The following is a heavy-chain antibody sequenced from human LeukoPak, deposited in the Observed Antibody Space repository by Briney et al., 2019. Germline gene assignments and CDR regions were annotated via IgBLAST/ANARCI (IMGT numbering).Heavy chain of an antibody. V-gene: IGHV3-48*03. CDR3: ARIYSGGAIDY. Sequence: PGGSLRLSCAASGFTFSSYEMNWVRQAPGKGLEWISYISSSGGTIYYADSVKGRFTISRDNAKNSLYLQMNSLRAEDTAVYYCARIYSGGAIDYWGQGTLVTVSS. CDR1: GFTFSSYE. J-gene: IGHJ4*02. D-gene: IGHD2-21*01. CDR2: ISSSGGTI.